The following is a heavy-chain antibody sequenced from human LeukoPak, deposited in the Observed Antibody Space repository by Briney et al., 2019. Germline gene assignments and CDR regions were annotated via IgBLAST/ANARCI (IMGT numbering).Heavy chain of an antibody. CDR3: AKAPHGYDTPYGMDV. V-gene: IGHV3-23*01. CDR1: GFTFSSYA. J-gene: IGHJ6*02. CDR2: ISGSGGGT. D-gene: IGHD3-9*01. Sequence: GGSLRLSCAASGFTFSSYAMSWVRQAPGKGLEWVSAISGSGGGTYYADSVKGRFTISRDNSKNTLYLQMNSLRAEDTAVYYCAKAPHGYDTPYGMDVWGQGTTVTVSS.